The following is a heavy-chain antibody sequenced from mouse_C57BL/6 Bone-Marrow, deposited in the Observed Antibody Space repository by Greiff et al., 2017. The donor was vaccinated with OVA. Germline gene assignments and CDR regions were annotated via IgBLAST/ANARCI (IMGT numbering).Heavy chain of an antibody. Sequence: EVMLVESGGGLVQPGGSLSLSCAASGFTFTDYYMSWVRQPPGKALEWLGFIRNKANGYTTEYSASVKGRFTISRDNSKSILYHQMDALRAEDSAAYYCASLFAPRFAYWGQGTLVTVSA. CDR3: ASLFAPRFAY. D-gene: IGHD6-1*01. CDR1: GFTFTDYY. V-gene: IGHV7-3*01. J-gene: IGHJ3*01. CDR2: IRNKANGYTT.